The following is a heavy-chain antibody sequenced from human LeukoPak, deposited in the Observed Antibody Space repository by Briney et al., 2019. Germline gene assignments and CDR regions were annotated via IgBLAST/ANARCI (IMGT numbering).Heavy chain of an antibody. CDR3: ARLGAAAGNGGFGDFDY. D-gene: IGHD6-13*01. V-gene: IGHV5-51*01. J-gene: IGHJ4*02. CDR1: GYSFTSYW. Sequence: GESLKISCKGSGYSFTSYWIGWVRQMPGKGLEWMGSIYPGDSDTRYSPSFQGQVTISADKSISTAYLQWSSLKASDTAMYYCARLGAAAGNGGFGDFDYWGQGTLVTVSS. CDR2: IYPGDSDT.